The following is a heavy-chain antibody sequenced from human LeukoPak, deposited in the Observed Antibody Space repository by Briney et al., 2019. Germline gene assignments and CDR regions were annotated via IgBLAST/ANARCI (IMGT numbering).Heavy chain of an antibody. CDR1: GFTFSNAY. J-gene: IGHJ4*02. V-gene: IGHV3-23*01. D-gene: IGHD1-26*01. CDR3: ARDWVLGGSFLGFDY. CDR2: ISGSAHKI. Sequence: PGGSLRLSCAASGFTFSNAYMSWVRQAPEKGLDWVSVISGSAHKIRYADSVKGRFTISRDNSENIVYLQMNSLRAEDTAVYYCARDWVLGGSFLGFDYWGQGTLVTVSS.